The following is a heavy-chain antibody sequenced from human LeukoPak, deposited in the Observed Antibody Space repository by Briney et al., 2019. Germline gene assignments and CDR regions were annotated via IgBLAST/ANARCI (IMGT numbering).Heavy chain of an antibody. CDR1: GGSISSYY. CDR2: IYYSGST. CDR3: ARGSSSWYSPQDWYFDL. D-gene: IGHD6-13*01. J-gene: IGHJ2*01. V-gene: IGHV4-59*12. Sequence: SETLSLTCTVSGGSISSYYWSWIRQPPGKGLEWIGYIYYSGSTNYNPSLKSRVTISVDTSKNQFSLKLSSVPAADTAVYYCARGSSSWYSPQDWYFDLWGRGTLVTVSS.